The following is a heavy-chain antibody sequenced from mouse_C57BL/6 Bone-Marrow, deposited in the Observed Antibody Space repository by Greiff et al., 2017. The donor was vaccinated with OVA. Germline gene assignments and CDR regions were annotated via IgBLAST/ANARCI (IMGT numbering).Heavy chain of an antibody. Sequence: VKLVESGPGLVAPSQSLSITCTVSGFSLTSYAISWVRQPPGKGLEWLGVIWTGGGTNYNSALKSRLSISKDNSKSQVFLKMNSLQTDDTARYYCARNSAMMVTRKDWYFDVWGTGTTVTVSS. J-gene: IGHJ1*03. V-gene: IGHV2-9-1*01. CDR2: IWTGGGT. CDR3: ARNSAMMVTRKDWYFDV. D-gene: IGHD2-3*01. CDR1: GFSLTSYA.